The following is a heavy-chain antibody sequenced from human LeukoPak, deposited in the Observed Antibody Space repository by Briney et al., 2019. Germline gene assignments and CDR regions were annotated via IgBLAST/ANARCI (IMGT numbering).Heavy chain of an antibody. Sequence: GGSLRLSCVASGFTFGSYWMDWVRQAQGKGLVWVSRINSDGSSTSYADSVKGRFTISRDNAKNTVYLQMNSLRAEDTAVYYCARDAFGVDKSPFWGQGTLVTVSS. CDR3: ARDAFGVDKSPF. CDR1: GFTFGSYW. D-gene: IGHD3-3*01. CDR2: INSDGSST. V-gene: IGHV3-74*01. J-gene: IGHJ4*02.